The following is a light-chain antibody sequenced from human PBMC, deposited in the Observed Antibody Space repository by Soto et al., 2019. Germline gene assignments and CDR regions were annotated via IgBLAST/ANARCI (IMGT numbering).Light chain of an antibody. CDR2: GTS. V-gene: IGKV3-20*01. Sequence: ELVLTQSPGTLSLSPGERATLSCRASQSVGSSYLAWYQQRPGQAPRLLMYGTSRRATGIPDRFGGSGSGTDFTLTIGRLEPEDFAVYYCQQYGSSPYTFGQGTKLEI. CDR1: QSVGSSY. CDR3: QQYGSSPYT. J-gene: IGKJ2*01.